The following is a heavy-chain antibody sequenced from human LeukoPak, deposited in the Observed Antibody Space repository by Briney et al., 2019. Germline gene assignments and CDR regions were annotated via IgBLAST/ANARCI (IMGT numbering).Heavy chain of an antibody. J-gene: IGHJ6*03. CDR3: AKDIVGNYYYMDV. V-gene: IGHV3-43D*03. CDR1: GFTFDDYA. CDR2: ISWDGVST. Sequence: QTGGSLRLSCAASGFTFDDYAMHWVRQAPGKGLEWVSLISWDGVSTYYADSVKGRFTISRDNSKNSLYLQMNSLRAGDTALYYCAKDIVGNYYYMDVWGRGTTVTVSS. D-gene: IGHD1-26*01.